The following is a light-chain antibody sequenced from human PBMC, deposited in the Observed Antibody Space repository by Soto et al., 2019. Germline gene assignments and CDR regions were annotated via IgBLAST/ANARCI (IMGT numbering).Light chain of an antibody. CDR2: DSS. J-gene: IGKJ5*01. Sequence: AIQLTQSPSSLSASVGDRVTITCRASQGMSSALAWYQQNPGKAPKLLIYDSSSLESGVPSRFSGSGSGTDFTLTITSLQPEDFATYYCQQFNNYFQVTFGQGTRLEIK. CDR1: QGMSSA. V-gene: IGKV1D-13*01. CDR3: QQFNNYFQVT.